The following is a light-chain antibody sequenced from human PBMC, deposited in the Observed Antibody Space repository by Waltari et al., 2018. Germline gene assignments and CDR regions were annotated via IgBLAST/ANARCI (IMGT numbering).Light chain of an antibody. Sequence: QSALTQPASVSGSLGQSITIYCTGSSSDIGDYNHFSWYQHHPGKAPKLMIYDVSSRPSGVSNRFFGSKSGTTASLTVSGLQAEDEAVYFCSSYSTSITPYVFGAGTKVTVL. CDR3: SSYSTSITPYV. V-gene: IGLV2-14*03. CDR1: SSDIGDYNH. CDR2: DVS. J-gene: IGLJ1*01.